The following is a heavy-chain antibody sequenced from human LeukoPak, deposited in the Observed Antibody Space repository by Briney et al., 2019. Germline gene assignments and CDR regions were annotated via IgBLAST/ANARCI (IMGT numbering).Heavy chain of an antibody. V-gene: IGHV3-64*01. CDR1: GFTFSSYA. CDR2: ISSNGGST. D-gene: IGHD6-19*01. Sequence: GGSLRLSCAASGFTFSSYAMHWVRQAPGKGLEYVSAISSNGGSTYYANSVKGRFTISRDNSKNTLYLQMGSLRAEDMAVYYCASVTSIAVAGPPDGPWGQGTLVTVSS. J-gene: IGHJ4*02. CDR3: ASVTSIAVAGPPDGP.